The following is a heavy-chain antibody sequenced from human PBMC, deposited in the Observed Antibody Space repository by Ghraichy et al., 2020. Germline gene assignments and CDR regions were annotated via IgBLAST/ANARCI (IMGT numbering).Heavy chain of an antibody. CDR3: ARALNWVGLDY. V-gene: IGHV4-30-2*01. D-gene: IGHD7-27*01. CDR2: IDHSGAT. Sequence: SETLSLTCAVSGGSISSATYSWCWVRQPPGDGLEWIAYIDHSGATYSNPSLKSRVAMSVDRSKSQFSLTLTSVTAADTAVYYCARALNWVGLDYWGQGTLVTVSS. J-gene: IGHJ4*02. CDR1: GGSISSATYS.